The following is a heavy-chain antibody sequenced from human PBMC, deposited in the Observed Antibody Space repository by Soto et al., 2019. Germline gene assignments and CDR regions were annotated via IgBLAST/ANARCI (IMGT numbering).Heavy chain of an antibody. J-gene: IGHJ4*02. D-gene: IGHD3-9*01. Sequence: QVQLVESGGGVVQPGRSLRLSCAASGFTFSSYGMHWVRQAPGKGLEWVAVIWYDGSNKYYADSVKGRFTISRDNSKNTLYLLVNSLRAEDTAVYYCARDPGLGYFDWHRDYWGQGTLVTVSS. V-gene: IGHV3-33*01. CDR3: ARDPGLGYFDWHRDY. CDR2: IWYDGSNK. CDR1: GFTFSSYG.